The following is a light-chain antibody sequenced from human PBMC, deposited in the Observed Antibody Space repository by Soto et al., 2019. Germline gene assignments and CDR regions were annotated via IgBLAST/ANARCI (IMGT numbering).Light chain of an antibody. CDR1: SSDVGAYNF. J-gene: IGLJ1*01. CDR2: DVS. Sequence: QSALTQPRSVSGSPGQSVTISCTGTSSDVGAYNFVSWYQQHPGKAPKLMTYDVSKRPSGVPDRFSGSKSGDTASLTISGLQAEDEADYYCCSYAGTYTAYVFGTGTKVTVL. V-gene: IGLV2-11*01. CDR3: CSYAGTYTAYV.